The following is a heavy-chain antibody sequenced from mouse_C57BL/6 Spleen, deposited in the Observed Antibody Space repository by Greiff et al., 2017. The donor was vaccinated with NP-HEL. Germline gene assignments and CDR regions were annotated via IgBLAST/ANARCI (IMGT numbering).Heavy chain of an antibody. Sequence: QVQLQQPGAELVKPGASVKLSCKASGYTFTSYWMQWVKQRPGQGLEWIGEIDPSDSYTNYNQKFKGKATLTVDTSSSTAYMQLSSLTSEDSAVYYCARREYYYGSSYDYAMDYWGQGTSVTVSS. CDR3: ARREYYYGSSYDYAMDY. V-gene: IGHV1-50*01. CDR2: IDPSDSYT. D-gene: IGHD1-1*01. CDR1: GYTFTSYW. J-gene: IGHJ4*01.